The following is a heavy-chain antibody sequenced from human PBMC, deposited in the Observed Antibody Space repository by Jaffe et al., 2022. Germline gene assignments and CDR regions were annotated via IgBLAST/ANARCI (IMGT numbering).Heavy chain of an antibody. J-gene: IGHJ4*02. D-gene: IGHD2-2*01. Sequence: QVQLVQSGAEVKKPGASVKVSCKASGYTFTSYAMHWVRQAPGQRLEWMGWINAGNGNTKYSQKFQGRVTITRDTSASTAYMELSSLRSEDTAVYYCARVGLGYCSSTSCYLLHSDYWGQGTLVTVSS. CDR3: ARVGLGYCSSTSCYLLHSDY. CDR1: GYTFTSYA. V-gene: IGHV1-3*01. CDR2: INAGNGNT.